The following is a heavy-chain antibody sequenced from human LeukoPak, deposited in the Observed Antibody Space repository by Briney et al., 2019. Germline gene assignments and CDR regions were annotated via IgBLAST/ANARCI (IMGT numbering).Heavy chain of an antibody. Sequence: GRSLRLSCAASGFTFSSYGMHWVRHAPGKGLEGVAVIWSDGSTKYYADSVKGRFTISRDNSKNTLYLQMNSLRAEDTAVYYCARGQPPSYYDMDVWGQGTTVTVSS. D-gene: IGHD6-13*01. J-gene: IGHJ6*02. CDR3: ARGQPPSYYDMDV. V-gene: IGHV3-33*01. CDR2: IWSDGSTK. CDR1: GFTFSSYG.